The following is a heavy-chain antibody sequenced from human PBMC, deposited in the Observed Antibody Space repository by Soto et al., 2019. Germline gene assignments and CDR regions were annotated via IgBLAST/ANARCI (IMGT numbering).Heavy chain of an antibody. D-gene: IGHD3-22*01. CDR1: GFTFSNAW. CDR3: TTVSSGKFDY. Sequence: EVQLVDSGGDLVKPGGSLRLSCAASGFTFSNAWMNWVRQAPGKGLEWVGRIQSKAGGGATEFAAPVKGRFAISRDDSKNTLDLQMNSRKTEDTAVYYCTTVSSGKFDYWGQGTLVTVSS. CDR2: IQSKAGGGAT. J-gene: IGHJ4*02. V-gene: IGHV3-15*07.